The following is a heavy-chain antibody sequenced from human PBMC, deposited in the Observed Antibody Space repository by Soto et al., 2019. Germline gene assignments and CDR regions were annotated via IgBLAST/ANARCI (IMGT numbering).Heavy chain of an antibody. V-gene: IGHV1-69*02. CDR1: GGTFSTYT. J-gene: IGHJ4*02. CDR2: IIPLFGLP. Sequence: QVQLVQSGAEVKKPGSSVKVSCKASGGTFSTYTISWVRQAPGQGLEWLGRIIPLFGLPNHAQKFQDRVTXTXEXXTDTAYLEMNSLRPEDTAVYYCAFDVQTGVVYFDNWGQGTLVTVSS. CDR3: AFDVQTGVVYFDN. D-gene: IGHD1-1*01.